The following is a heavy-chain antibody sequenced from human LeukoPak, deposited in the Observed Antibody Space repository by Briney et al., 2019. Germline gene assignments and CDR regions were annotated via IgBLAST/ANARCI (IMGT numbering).Heavy chain of an antibody. Sequence: GGSLRLSCAASGFTFSGYSMNWVRQAPGKGLEXVSYISPSSGAIHYADSVKGRFTISRDNAKKSLYLQMSSLRDDDTAVYYCARAAYASGPDYWGQGTLVTVSS. D-gene: IGHD6-25*01. CDR2: ISPSSGAI. CDR3: ARAAYASGPDY. CDR1: GFTFSGYS. J-gene: IGHJ4*02. V-gene: IGHV3-48*02.